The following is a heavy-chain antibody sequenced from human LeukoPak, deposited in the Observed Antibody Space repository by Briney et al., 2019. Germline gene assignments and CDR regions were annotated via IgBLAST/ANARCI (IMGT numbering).Heavy chain of an antibody. J-gene: IGHJ4*02. CDR2: ISDGSRDT. D-gene: IGHD5-12*01. CDR1: GFTFSSFT. Sequence: GGSLRLSCATSGFTFSSFTMNWVRQAPGKGLEWVSTISDGSRDTHYAGSVKGRFTISRDDSQNIVYLQMDSLRAEDTALYYCTTRLRKHFDYWGQGTQVSVSS. V-gene: IGHV3-23*01. CDR3: TTRLRKHFDY.